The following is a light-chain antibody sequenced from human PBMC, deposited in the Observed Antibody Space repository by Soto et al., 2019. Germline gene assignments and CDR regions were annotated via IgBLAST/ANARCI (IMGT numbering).Light chain of an antibody. J-gene: IGKJ1*01. Sequence: DIQMTQSPSSLSASVGDRVTITCRASQSISNYVNWYQQKPGKAPKLLIYAASSMQSGVPSRFSGSGSETDFTLTISSRQPDDSATYYCQQSFSPLWTFGQGTKVEV. CDR2: AAS. V-gene: IGKV1-39*01. CDR1: QSISNY. CDR3: QQSFSPLWT.